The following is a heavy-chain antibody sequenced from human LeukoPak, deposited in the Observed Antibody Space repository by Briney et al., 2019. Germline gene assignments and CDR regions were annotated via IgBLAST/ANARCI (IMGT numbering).Heavy chain of an antibody. J-gene: IGHJ4*02. D-gene: IGHD5-12*01. CDR2: IWYDGSNK. V-gene: IGHV3-33*06. CDR3: AKDSGAKIRYLDY. Sequence: GGSLRLSCAASGFTLSSYGMHWVRQAPGKGLEWVAVIWYDGSNKYYADSVKGRFTISRDNSKNTLYLQMNSLRAEDTAVYYCAKDSGAKIRYLDYWGQGTLVTVSS. CDR1: GFTLSSYG.